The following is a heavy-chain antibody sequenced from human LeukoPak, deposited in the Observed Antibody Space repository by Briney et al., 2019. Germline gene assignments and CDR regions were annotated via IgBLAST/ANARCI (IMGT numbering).Heavy chain of an antibody. CDR3: AKDRAGTPWAD. Sequence: GGSLRLSCAASGFTFSSYAMSWVRQAPGKGLECVSTIDGRSVDTYYADSVKGRFTISRDNSRNTVYQQMNSLRAEDTAVYYCAKDRAGTPWADWGQGTLVTVSS. J-gene: IGHJ4*02. CDR1: GFTFSSYA. CDR2: IDGRSVDT. V-gene: IGHV3-23*01. D-gene: IGHD1-1*01.